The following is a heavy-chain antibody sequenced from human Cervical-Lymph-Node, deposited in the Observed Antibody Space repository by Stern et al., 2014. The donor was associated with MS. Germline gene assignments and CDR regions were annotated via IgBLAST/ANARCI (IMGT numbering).Heavy chain of an antibody. Sequence: VHLVESGPGLVKPSETLSLTCSVSGGSISSSSYYWGWIRQPPGKGLEYIGSIYYTGNTYYTPSPKSRVTISGDTSKTQFPLNLPSVTAADTAVYYCARHQGGASSGYYSPFDYWGQGTLVTVSS. D-gene: IGHD3-22*01. CDR2: IYYTGNT. J-gene: IGHJ4*02. CDR1: GGSISSSSYY. CDR3: ARHQGGASSGYYSPFDY. V-gene: IGHV4-39*01.